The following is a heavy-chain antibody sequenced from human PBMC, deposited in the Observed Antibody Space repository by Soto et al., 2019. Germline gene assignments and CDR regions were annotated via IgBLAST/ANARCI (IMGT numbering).Heavy chain of an antibody. Sequence: EVQLLESGGGLVQPGGSLRLSCAASGFTFSSYAMSWVRRAPGKGLEWVSAISGSGGSTYYADSVKGRFTISRDNSKNTLYLQMNSLRAEDTAVYYCAKDNYDYIWGSYRFYPWGQGTLVTVSS. D-gene: IGHD3-16*02. J-gene: IGHJ5*02. CDR1: GFTFSSYA. V-gene: IGHV3-23*01. CDR3: AKDNYDYIWGSYRFYP. CDR2: ISGSGGST.